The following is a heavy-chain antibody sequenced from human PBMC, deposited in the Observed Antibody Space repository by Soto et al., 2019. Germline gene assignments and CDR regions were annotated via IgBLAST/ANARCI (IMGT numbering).Heavy chain of an antibody. J-gene: IGHJ4*02. Sequence: ASVNVSCKASGYTFTSYCISWVRQAPGQGLEWMGWISAYNGNTNYAQKLQGRVTMTTDASTSTAYMELRSLRSDDTAVYYCARGLYYDSSGYSSFDYWGQGTLVTVSS. CDR2: ISAYNGNT. CDR1: GYTFTSYC. V-gene: IGHV1-18*01. D-gene: IGHD3-22*01. CDR3: ARGLYYDSSGYSSFDY.